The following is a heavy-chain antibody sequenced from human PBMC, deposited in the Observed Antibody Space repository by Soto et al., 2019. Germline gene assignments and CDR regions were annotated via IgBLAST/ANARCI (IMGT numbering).Heavy chain of an antibody. D-gene: IGHD3-10*01. V-gene: IGHV4-31*03. CDR3: ARYYTRAGYDY. Sequence: QVQLQESGPGLVKPSQTLSLTCTVSGGSITTGGYYWSWIRQHPGKGLEWIGYIYYSGSTSYNPSLKSRITMSVDTSKNQFSLKRNSVNAADTAVYYCARYYTRAGYDYWCQGTMVTVSS. J-gene: IGHJ4*02. CDR1: GGSITTGGYY. CDR2: IYYSGST.